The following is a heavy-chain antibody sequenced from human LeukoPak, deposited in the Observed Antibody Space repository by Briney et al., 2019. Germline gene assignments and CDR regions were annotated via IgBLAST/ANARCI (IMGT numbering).Heavy chain of an antibody. CDR1: GGTFSSYA. CDR3: AKLIPETSPQNEVPGVDY. V-gene: IGHV1-69*04. J-gene: IGHJ4*02. CDR2: IIPILGIA. Sequence: GASVKVSCKASGGTFSSYAISWVRQAPGQGLEWMGRIIPILGIANYAQKFQGRVTITADKSTSTAYMELSSLRSEDTAVYYCAKLIPETSPQNEVPGVDYWGQGTLVTVSS. D-gene: IGHD2-8*01.